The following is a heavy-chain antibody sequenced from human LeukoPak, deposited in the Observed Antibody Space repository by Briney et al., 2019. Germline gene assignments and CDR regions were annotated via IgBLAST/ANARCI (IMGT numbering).Heavy chain of an antibody. Sequence: VKVSCKASGGTFSSHPFTWVRQAPGQGLEWMGEITPIFGTANYAQRFQGRVTITADESTSTAYMELSSLRSEDTAVYYCARDLGPYYYDSSGYYPNFDYWGQGTLVTVSS. V-gene: IGHV1-69*13. CDR3: ARDLGPYYYDSSGYYPNFDY. CDR1: GGTFSSHP. D-gene: IGHD3-22*01. J-gene: IGHJ4*02. CDR2: ITPIFGTA.